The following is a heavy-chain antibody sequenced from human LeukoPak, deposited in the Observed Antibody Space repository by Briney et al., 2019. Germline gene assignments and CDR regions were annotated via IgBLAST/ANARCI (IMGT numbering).Heavy chain of an antibody. CDR3: ASRGRYGSGRGVIGY. J-gene: IGHJ1*01. Sequence: PSETLSLTCAVYGGSFSGYYWSWIRQPPGKGLEWIGEINHSGSTNYNPSLKSRVTISVDTSKNQFSLKLSSVTAADTAVYYCASRGRYGSGRGVIGYWGQGTLVTVSS. CDR2: INHSGST. CDR1: GGSFSGYY. D-gene: IGHD3-10*01. V-gene: IGHV4-34*01.